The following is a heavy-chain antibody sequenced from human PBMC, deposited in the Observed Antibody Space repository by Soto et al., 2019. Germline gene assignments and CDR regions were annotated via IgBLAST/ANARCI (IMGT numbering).Heavy chain of an antibody. J-gene: IGHJ6*02. V-gene: IGHV3-64D*06. D-gene: IGHD4-17*01. Sequence: EVHLVESGGGLVQPGGSLRLSCSASGFTFSTYAMHWVRQAPGKGLEYVSGIGGDGGRTNYADSVKGRFTISRDNSKNSLYLQISSLRPEDTAVYFCVKDHGDYTQYYYYYYGLDVWGQGTTVTVSS. CDR2: IGGDGGRT. CDR3: VKDHGDYTQYYYYYYGLDV. CDR1: GFTFSTYA.